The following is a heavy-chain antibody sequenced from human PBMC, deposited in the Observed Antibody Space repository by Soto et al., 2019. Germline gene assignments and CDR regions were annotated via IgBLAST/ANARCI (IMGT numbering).Heavy chain of an antibody. J-gene: IGHJ4*02. Sequence: GESLKISCKGSGYSFTSYWIGWVRQMPGKGLEWMGIIYPGDSDTRYSPSFQGQVTISADKSISTAYLQWSSLKASDTAMYYCARRRAYCGRDCYDYFDYWGQGTLVTVSS. CDR1: GYSFTSYW. CDR2: IYPGDSDT. D-gene: IGHD2-21*02. V-gene: IGHV5-51*01. CDR3: ARRRAYCGRDCYDYFDY.